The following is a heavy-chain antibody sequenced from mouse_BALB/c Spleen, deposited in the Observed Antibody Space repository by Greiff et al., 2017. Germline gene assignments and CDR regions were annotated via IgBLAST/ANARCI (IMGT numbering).Heavy chain of an antibody. Sequence: VQLVESGAELARPGASVKLSCKASGYTFTSYWMQWVKQRPGQGLEWIGAIYPGDGDTRYTQKFKGKATLTADKSSSTAYMQLSSLASEDSAVYYCARRYRYDEGAWFAYWGQGTLVTVSA. V-gene: IGHV1-87*01. CDR1: GYTFTSYW. J-gene: IGHJ3*01. CDR2: IYPGDGDT. CDR3: ARRYRYDEGAWFAY. D-gene: IGHD2-14*01.